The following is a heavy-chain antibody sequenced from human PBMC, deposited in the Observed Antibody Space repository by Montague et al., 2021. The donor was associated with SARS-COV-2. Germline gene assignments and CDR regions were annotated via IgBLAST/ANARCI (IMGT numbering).Heavy chain of an antibody. CDR2: IYYSGST. CDR3: ARLVWFGELSSENWFDP. J-gene: IGHJ5*02. D-gene: IGHD3-10*01. Sequence: SETLSLTCIVSGGSISSSSYHWGWIRQPPGKGLEWIGTIYYSGSTYYNPSLKSRVTISVDTSKNQFPLKLNSVTAADTAVYYCARLVWFGELSSENWFDPWGQGTLVTVSS. V-gene: IGHV4-39*01. CDR1: GGSISSSSYH.